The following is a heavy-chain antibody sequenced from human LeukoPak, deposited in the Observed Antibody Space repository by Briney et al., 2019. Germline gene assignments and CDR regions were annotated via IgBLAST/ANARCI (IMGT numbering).Heavy chain of an antibody. V-gene: IGHV1-18*01. CDR1: GYTFTSYG. D-gene: IGHD3-3*01. CDR2: ISAYNGNT. CDR3: AGRAGVFGSGYKTPDY. J-gene: IGHJ4*02. Sequence: ASVKVSCKASGYTFTSYGISWVRQAPGQGLEWMGWISAYNGNTNYAQKLQGRVTMTTDTSTSTAYMELRSLRSDDTAVYYCAGRAGVFGSGYKTPDYWGQGTLVTVS.